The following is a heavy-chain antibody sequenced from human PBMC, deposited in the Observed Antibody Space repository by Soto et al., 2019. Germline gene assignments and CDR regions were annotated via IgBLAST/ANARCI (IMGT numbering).Heavy chain of an antibody. CDR3: ARTYYYDSSGYRY. D-gene: IGHD3-22*01. Sequence: SVKVSCKASGYTFTTYGISWVRQAPGQGLEWMGGIITLYGTANYAQKFQGRVTITADESTSTAYMELSSLRSEDTAVYYCARTYYYDSSGYRYWGQGTLVTVSS. CDR1: GYTFTTYG. J-gene: IGHJ4*02. V-gene: IGHV1-69*13. CDR2: IITLYGTA.